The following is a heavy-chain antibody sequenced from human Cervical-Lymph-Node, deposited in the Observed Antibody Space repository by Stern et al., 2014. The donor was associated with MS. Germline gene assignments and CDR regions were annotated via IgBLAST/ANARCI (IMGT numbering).Heavy chain of an antibody. CDR3: ARGAGDNWFDP. CDR1: GD. J-gene: IGHJ5*02. Sequence: QVQLVQSGADVKKPGSSVRVSCKTSGDISWLRQAPGQGLEYMGGIIRPVGPTHYTQRFQGRLTITADESTNTPYMELSSLRSDDTAVYYCARGAGDNWFDPWGQGTLVSVSS. D-gene: IGHD3-10*01. CDR2: IIRPVGPT. V-gene: IGHV1-69*01.